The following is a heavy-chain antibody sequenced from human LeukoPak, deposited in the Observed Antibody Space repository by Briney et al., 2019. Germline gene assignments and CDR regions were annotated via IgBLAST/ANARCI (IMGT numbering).Heavy chain of an antibody. D-gene: IGHD6-13*01. CDR3: ARVYYSNSYDYWYFDL. J-gene: IGHJ2*01. V-gene: IGHV4-59*01. CDR1: GGSITSYY. Sequence: SETLSLTCTVSGGSITSYYWSWIRQPPGKGLEWIGYIYYSGSTNYNPSLKSRVTISIDTSRNQVSLKLNSVTAADTAVYYCARVYYSNSYDYWYFDLWGRGTLVTVSS. CDR2: IYYSGST.